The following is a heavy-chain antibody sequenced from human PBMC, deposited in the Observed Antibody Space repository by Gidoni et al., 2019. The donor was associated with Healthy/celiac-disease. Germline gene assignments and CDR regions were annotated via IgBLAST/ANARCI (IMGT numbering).Heavy chain of an antibody. CDR2: ISYDGSNK. V-gene: IGHV3-30-3*01. Sequence: SSYAMHWVRQAPGKGLEWVAVISYDGSNKYYADSVKGRFTISRDNSKNTLYLQMNSLRAEDTAVYYCARGHEDYYYGMDVWGQGTTVTVSS. J-gene: IGHJ6*02. CDR1: SSYA. CDR3: ARGHEDYYYGMDV.